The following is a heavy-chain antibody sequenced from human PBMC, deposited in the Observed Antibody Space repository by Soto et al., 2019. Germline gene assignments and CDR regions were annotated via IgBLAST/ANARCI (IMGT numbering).Heavy chain of an antibody. J-gene: IGHJ6*02. CDR1: GFTFRNYA. CDR3: AKGGTSRADAMDV. D-gene: IGHD3-16*01. CDR2: ISGTGGST. V-gene: IGHV3-23*01. Sequence: EVQLLESGGGLVQPGGSLRLSCAASGFTFRNYAMTWVRQAPGKGLAWVSSISGTGGSTHYADSVKGRFTISRDNSKNPLYLQMNSLRAEDTAVYYCAKGGTSRADAMDVWGQGTTVTVSS.